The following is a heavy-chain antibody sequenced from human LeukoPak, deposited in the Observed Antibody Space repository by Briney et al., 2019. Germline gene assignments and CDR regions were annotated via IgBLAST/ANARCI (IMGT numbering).Heavy chain of an antibody. J-gene: IGHJ4*02. CDR1: GFTVSSHY. V-gene: IGHV3-53*01. D-gene: IGHD3-10*02. CDR2: IYTDGST. Sequence: GGSLRLSCAASGFTVSSHYMTWVRQAPGKGLEWVSVIYTDGSTNYADSVKGRFTTSRDNSKNTLYLQMNSLRADDTAVYHCARDYPGDSMLWEDYFDYWGQGTLVTVSS. CDR3: ARDYPGDSMLWEDYFDY.